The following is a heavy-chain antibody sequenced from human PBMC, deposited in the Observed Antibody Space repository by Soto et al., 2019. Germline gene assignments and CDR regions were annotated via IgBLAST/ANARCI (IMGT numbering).Heavy chain of an antibody. J-gene: IGHJ6*02. V-gene: IGHV4-38-2*02. Sequence: PSATLSLTCAVSGYSISSGYYWGWIRPPPGKGLEWIGSIYHSGSTYYNPSLKSRVTISVDTSKNQFSLKLSSVTAADTAVYYCAREGCSGGSCYSGRYYYYYGMDVWGQGTTVTVSS. D-gene: IGHD2-15*01. CDR2: IYHSGST. CDR3: AREGCSGGSCYSGRYYYYYGMDV. CDR1: GYSISSGYY.